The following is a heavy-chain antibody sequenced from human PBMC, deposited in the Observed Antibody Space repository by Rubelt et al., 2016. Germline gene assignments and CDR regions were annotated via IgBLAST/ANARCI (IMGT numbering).Heavy chain of an antibody. CDR1: GFTFSSYA. Sequence: QVQLVESGGGVVQPGRSLRLSCAASGFTFSSYAMHWVRQAPGKGLEWVAVISSNGNIKYYADSVNARFTISRDNAKSPLYLQMNSLRVEETAVYYCATGGGIDYWGQGTLVTVSA. CDR2: ISSNGNIK. J-gene: IGHJ4*02. V-gene: IGHV3-30*04. D-gene: IGHD3-16*01. CDR3: ATGGGIDY.